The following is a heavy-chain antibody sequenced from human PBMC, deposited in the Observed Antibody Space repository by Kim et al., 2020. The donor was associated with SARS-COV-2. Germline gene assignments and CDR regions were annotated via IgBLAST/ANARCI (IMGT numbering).Heavy chain of an antibody. D-gene: IGHD2-15*01. CDR3: AKGGSGEYFDY. J-gene: IGHJ4*02. V-gene: IGHV4-34*01. CDR2: T. Sequence: TNYHPSHKSRVTISVDTSKNQFSLKLSSVTAADTAVYYCAKGGSGEYFDYWGQGTLVTVSS.